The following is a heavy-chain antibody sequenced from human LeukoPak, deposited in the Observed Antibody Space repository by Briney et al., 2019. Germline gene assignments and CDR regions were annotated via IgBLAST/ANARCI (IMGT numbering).Heavy chain of an antibody. D-gene: IGHD4-17*01. CDR2: ISAYNGNT. CDR3: AREGELTTVTPVFDY. CDR1: GYTFTSYG. Sequence: ASVKVSCKASGYTFTSYGISWVRQAPGQGLEWMGWISAYNGNTNYAQKLQGRVTMTTDTSTSTTYMELRSLRSDDTAVYYCAREGELTTVTPVFDYWGQGTLVTVSS. V-gene: IGHV1-18*01. J-gene: IGHJ4*02.